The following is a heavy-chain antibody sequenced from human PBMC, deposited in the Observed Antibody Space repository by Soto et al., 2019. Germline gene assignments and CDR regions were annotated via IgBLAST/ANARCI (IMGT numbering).Heavy chain of an antibody. V-gene: IGHV2-5*02. Sequence: QITLKESGPTLVKPTQTLTLTCTFSGFSLSTGGVGVGWIRQPPGEALEWLALIYWDDDKRYRPSLESRLTITXDXSXNXXFLSMTNMDPVDTATYYCAHSRCGGDCLQSYSSHYYYGMDVWGQGTTVTVSS. CDR3: AHSRCGGDCLQSYSSHYYYGMDV. D-gene: IGHD2-21*02. J-gene: IGHJ6*02. CDR2: IYWDDDK. CDR1: GFSLSTGGVG.